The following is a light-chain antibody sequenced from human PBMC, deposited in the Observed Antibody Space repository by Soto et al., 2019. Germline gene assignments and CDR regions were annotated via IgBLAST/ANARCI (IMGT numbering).Light chain of an antibody. J-gene: IGKJ5*01. CDR3: QQYDRPPIT. CDR1: QSVTSNY. CDR2: GAS. V-gene: IGKV3-20*01. Sequence: EIVLTQSPATLSLSPGERATLSCGASQSVTSNYLAWYQQKPGQAPRLLIFGASIRVTGIPDRFIGSGSGTDFTLTISRLEPEDSALYYCQQYDRPPITFGQGTRLEI.